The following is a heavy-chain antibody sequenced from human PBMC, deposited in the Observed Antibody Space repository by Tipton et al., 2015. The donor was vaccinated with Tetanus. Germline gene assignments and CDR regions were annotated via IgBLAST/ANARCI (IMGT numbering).Heavy chain of an antibody. V-gene: IGHV1-69*01. CDR3: ASLMGHMVRGVTYYFDY. CDR2: IIPIFGTA. J-gene: IGHJ4*02. CDR1: GGTFSSYA. Sequence: QSGAEVKKPGSSVKVSCKASGGTFSSYAISWVRQAPGQGLEWMGGIIPIFGTANYAQKFQGRVTITADESTSTAYMELSSLRSEDTAVYYCASLMGHMVRGVTYYFDYWGQGTLVTVSS. D-gene: IGHD3-10*01.